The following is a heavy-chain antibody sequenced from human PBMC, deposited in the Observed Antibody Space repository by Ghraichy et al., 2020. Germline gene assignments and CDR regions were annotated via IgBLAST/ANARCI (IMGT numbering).Heavy chain of an antibody. Sequence: LSLTCAASGFTFSIYAMIWVRQAPGKGLEWVSGISGTGGSTYYADSVKGRFTISRDNSKNTLYLQMNSLRAEDTAVYYCAKPHIQWLVQLIDFDYWGQGTLVTVSS. J-gene: IGHJ4*02. CDR3: AKPHIQWLVQLIDFDY. V-gene: IGHV3-23*01. D-gene: IGHD6-19*01. CDR1: GFTFSIYA. CDR2: ISGTGGST.